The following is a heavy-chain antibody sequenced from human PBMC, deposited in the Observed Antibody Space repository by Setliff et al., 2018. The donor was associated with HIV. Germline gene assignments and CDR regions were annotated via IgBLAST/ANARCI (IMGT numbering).Heavy chain of an antibody. V-gene: IGHV1-8*02. CDR1: GGTFNNYA. CDR2: MNPNIGKT. J-gene: IGHJ4*02. D-gene: IGHD7-27*01. CDR3: AKDRWGGKPYYFDY. Sequence: ASVKVSCKASGGTFNNYAINWVRQAPGQGLEWMGWMNPNIGKTAYAQKFQGRVTMTRNTSISTAYMELSSLRSDDTAVYYCAKDRWGGKPYYFDYWGQGTLVTVSS.